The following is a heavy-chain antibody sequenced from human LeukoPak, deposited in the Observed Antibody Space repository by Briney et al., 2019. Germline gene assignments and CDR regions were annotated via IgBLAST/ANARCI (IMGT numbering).Heavy chain of an antibody. Sequence: ASVKVSCKASGYTFTGYYMHWVRQAPGQGLEWMGWINPNSGGTNYAQKFQGRVTMTRDTSISTAYMELSRLRSDDTAVYYCARGWTVLMVYAIGDFDYWGQGTLVTVSS. V-gene: IGHV1-2*02. CDR1: GYTFTGYY. CDR3: ARGWTVLMVYAIGDFDY. CDR2: INPNSGGT. J-gene: IGHJ4*02. D-gene: IGHD2-8*01.